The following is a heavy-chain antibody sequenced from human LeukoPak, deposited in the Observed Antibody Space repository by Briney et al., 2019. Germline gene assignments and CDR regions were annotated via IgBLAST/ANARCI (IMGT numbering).Heavy chain of an antibody. CDR2: INHSGST. Sequence: SSETLSLTCAVDGGSFSGYYWSWIRQPPGKGLEWIGEINHSGSTNYNPSLKSRVTISVDTSKNQFSLKLSSVTAADTAVYYCARGPAVYDSSGYYPDYWGQGTLVTVSS. CDR3: ARGPAVYDSSGYYPDY. D-gene: IGHD3-22*01. J-gene: IGHJ4*02. V-gene: IGHV4-34*01. CDR1: GGSFSGYY.